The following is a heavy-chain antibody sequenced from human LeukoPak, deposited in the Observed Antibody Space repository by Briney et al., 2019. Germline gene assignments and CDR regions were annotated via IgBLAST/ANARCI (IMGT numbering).Heavy chain of an antibody. CDR2: ISWNSGSI. Sequence: GGSLRLSCAASGFTFDDYAMHWVRQAPGKGLEWVSGISWNSGSIGYADSVKGRFTISRDNAKNSLYLQMNSLRAEDTALYYCAKDTPYGSGSYLRGNYYYYGMDVWGQGTTVTVSS. CDR1: GFTFDDYA. CDR3: AKDTPYGSGSYLRGNYYYYGMDV. J-gene: IGHJ6*02. V-gene: IGHV3-9*01. D-gene: IGHD3-10*01.